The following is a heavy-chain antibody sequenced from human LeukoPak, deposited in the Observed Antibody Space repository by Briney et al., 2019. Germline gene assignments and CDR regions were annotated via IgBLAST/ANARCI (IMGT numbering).Heavy chain of an antibody. CDR1: GGSISSGDYY. Sequence: SQTLSLTCTVSGGSISSGDYYWSWIRQPPGKGLEWIGYIYYSGSTYYNPSLKSRVTISVDTSKNQFSLKLSSVTAADTAVYYCAREYGDDNWFDPWGQGTLVTVSS. D-gene: IGHD4-17*01. CDR2: IYYSGST. V-gene: IGHV4-30-4*01. CDR3: AREYGDDNWFDP. J-gene: IGHJ5*02.